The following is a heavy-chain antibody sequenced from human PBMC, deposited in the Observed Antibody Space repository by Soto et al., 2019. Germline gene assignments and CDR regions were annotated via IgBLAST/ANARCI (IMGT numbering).Heavy chain of an antibody. CDR2: TSYDGNIQ. J-gene: IGHJ4*02. D-gene: IGHD2-15*01. V-gene: IGHV3-30-3*01. Sequence: QIQLVESGGGVVQPGRSLRLSCAASGFTFSTYTLHWVRQAPGKGPEWVALTSYDGNIQYYAASVKGRFTISRDNSKNTLYLQMDSLRPEDTAVYYCATLRGVAPHSGSPLDSWGQGTLVTVSS. CDR1: GFTFSTYT. CDR3: ATLRGVAPHSGSPLDS.